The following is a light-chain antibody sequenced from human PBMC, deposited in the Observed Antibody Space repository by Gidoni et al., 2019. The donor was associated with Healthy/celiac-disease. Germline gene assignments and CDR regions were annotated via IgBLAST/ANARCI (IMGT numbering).Light chain of an antibody. CDR1: QSVSSN. V-gene: IGKV3-15*01. CDR2: GAS. CDR3: QQYNNWPLT. J-gene: IGKJ4*01. Sequence: EIVMTQSPAILSVSPGERATLSCRASQSVSSNLAWYQQKPGQAPRLLIYGASTRATGIPARFSGSGSGTEFTLTISSLQSEDFAVYYCQQYNNWPLTFXGXTKVEIK.